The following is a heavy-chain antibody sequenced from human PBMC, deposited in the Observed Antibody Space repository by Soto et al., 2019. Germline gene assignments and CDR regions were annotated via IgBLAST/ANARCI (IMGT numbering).Heavy chain of an antibody. V-gene: IGHV4-39*01. CDR1: GGSMTKNSHY. CDR2: TYYSGNT. D-gene: IGHD2-2*02. CDR3: ARHRLYTISSGPFGMDV. Sequence: QLQLQVSGPGLVKPSETLSLSCTVSGGSMTKNSHYWGWIRQPPGKGLEWIATTYYSGNTYYNPSLKSRVTISVDTSNNQFSLKLSSVTAADTAVYYCARHRLYTISSGPFGMDVWGQGTTVTASS. J-gene: IGHJ6*02.